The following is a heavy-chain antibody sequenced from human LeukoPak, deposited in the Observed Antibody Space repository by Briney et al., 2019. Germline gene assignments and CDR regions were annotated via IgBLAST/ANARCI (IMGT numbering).Heavy chain of an antibody. V-gene: IGHV3-66*01. D-gene: IGHD3-16*01. CDR3: ARETRYTYEYETRFYFDY. Sequence: GGSLRLSCAASGFTVSSNYMSWVRQAPGKGLEWVSIVFRGRSTYYAGSVKGRFTISRDNSKNTLYLQMNSLRADDTAVYFCARETRYTYEYETRFYFDYWGQGTLVTVSS. J-gene: IGHJ4*02. CDR2: VFRGRST. CDR1: GFTVSSNY.